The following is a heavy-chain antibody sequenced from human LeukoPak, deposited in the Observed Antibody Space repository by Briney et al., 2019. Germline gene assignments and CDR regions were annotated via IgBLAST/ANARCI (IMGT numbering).Heavy chain of an antibody. CDR3: ARSGYYDSSGYFDY. D-gene: IGHD3-22*01. CDR2: INHSGST. V-gene: IGHV4-34*01. J-gene: IGHJ4*02. Sequence: SETLSLTCAVYGGSFSGYYWSWIRQPPKKGLEWIGDINHSGSTNYNASLQSRVTISVDTSKSQFSLKLSSVTAADTAVYYCARSGYYDSSGYFDYWGQGTLVTVSS. CDR1: GGSFSGYY.